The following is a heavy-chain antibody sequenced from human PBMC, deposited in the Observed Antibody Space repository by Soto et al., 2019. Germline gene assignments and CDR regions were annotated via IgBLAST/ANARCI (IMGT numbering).Heavy chain of an antibody. V-gene: IGHV4-4*02. CDR1: GVSIINSHW. D-gene: IGHD3-22*01. J-gene: IGHJ4*02. CDR3: ARDVGNYFDSSPADQFDF. Sequence: QVQLQESGPGLMKPSETLSLTCAVSGVSIINSHWWSWVRQPPGKGLDWIGEIHHSGNTKYNPSLKSRVTISVDKPKNQFSLRLTSVTAADTAVYYCARDVGNYFDSSPADQFDFWGQGTLVTVSS. CDR2: IHHSGNT.